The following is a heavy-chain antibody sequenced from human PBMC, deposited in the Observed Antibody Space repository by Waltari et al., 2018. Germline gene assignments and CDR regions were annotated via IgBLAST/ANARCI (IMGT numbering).Heavy chain of an antibody. D-gene: IGHD1-1*01. V-gene: IGHV3-53*01. J-gene: IGHJ4*02. CDR3: ARGQLAD. CDR1: GFTVSRNY. Sequence: EAQLVESGGGLIQTGGSLRLSCAASGFTVSRNYMNWVRQAPGKGLWWFSVISTDGKTYYADSVKGRFLISREISKNTGYLQLNSLRGDESAVYYCARGQLADLGQGTLVTVSS. CDR2: ISTDGKT.